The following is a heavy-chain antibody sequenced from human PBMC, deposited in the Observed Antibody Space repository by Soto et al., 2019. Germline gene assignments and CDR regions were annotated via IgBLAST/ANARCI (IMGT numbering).Heavy chain of an antibody. J-gene: IGHJ4*02. D-gene: IGHD3-22*01. CDR1: GYPSTRYG. V-gene: IGHV1-18*04. CDR2: ISAYNGNT. CDR3: ARVITMIVVVGMAPRYFDY. Sequence: ASVKACSKASGYPSTRYGISWLRQAPGQGLEWMGWISAYNGNTNYAQKLQGRVTMTTDTSTRTAYMELRSMRSDGTAVYYCARVITMIVVVGMAPRYFDYWGQGTLVTVYS.